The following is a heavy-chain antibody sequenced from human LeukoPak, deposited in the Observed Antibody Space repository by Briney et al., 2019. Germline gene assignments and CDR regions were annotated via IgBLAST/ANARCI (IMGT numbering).Heavy chain of an antibody. V-gene: IGHV1-8*03. D-gene: IGHD3-3*01. J-gene: IGHJ5*02. CDR2: MNPNSGNT. CDR3: ARGIRSDFWSGPRDWFDP. CDR1: GYTFTSYD. Sequence: ASVKVSCKASGYTFTSYDINWVRQATGQGLEWMGWMNPNSGNTGYAQKFQGRVTITRNTSISTAYMELSSLRSEDTAVYYCARGIRSDFWSGPRDWFDPWGQGTLVTVSS.